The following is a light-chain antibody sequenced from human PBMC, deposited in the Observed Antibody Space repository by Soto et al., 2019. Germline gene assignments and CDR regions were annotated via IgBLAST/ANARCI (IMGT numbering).Light chain of an antibody. CDR1: NIGSKS. CDR3: PVWDSSSDHYVV. J-gene: IGLJ2*01. V-gene: IGLV3-21*02. CDR2: DDS. Sequence: SYELTQPPSVSVAPGQTARITCGGTNIGSKSVHWYQQKPGQAPVLVVYDDSDRPSGIPERFSGSNSGNTATLTISRVEAGDEADYYCPVWDSSSDHYVVFGGGTKVTVL.